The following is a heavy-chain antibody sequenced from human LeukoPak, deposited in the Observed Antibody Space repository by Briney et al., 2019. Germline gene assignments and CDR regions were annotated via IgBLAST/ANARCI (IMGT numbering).Heavy chain of an antibody. V-gene: IGHV3-48*01. D-gene: IGHD2-21*01. CDR3: ARSLIADGAFDI. CDR2: ISSSSSTI. J-gene: IGHJ3*02. Sequence: GGSLRLSCAASGFTVSSYSMNWVRQAPGKGLEWVSYISSSSSTIYYADSVKGRFTISRDNAKNSLFLQMNSLRAEDTAVYYCARSLIADGAFDIWGQGTMVTVSS. CDR1: GFTVSSYS.